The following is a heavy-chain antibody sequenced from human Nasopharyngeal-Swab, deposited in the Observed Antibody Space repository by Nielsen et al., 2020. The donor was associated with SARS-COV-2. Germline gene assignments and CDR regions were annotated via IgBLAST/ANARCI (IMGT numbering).Heavy chain of an antibody. CDR2: IQQDGDIT. Sequence: GESLKISCVTSGFTFGRYWMTWVRQAPGKGLEWVANIQQDGDITYYLESVKGRFTISRDNAKNSLYLQMNSLRAEDTAVYYCAGGNSADHWGQGTLVTVSS. V-gene: IGHV3-7*03. CDR3: AGGNSADH. D-gene: IGHD4-23*01. J-gene: IGHJ5*02. CDR1: GFTFGRYW.